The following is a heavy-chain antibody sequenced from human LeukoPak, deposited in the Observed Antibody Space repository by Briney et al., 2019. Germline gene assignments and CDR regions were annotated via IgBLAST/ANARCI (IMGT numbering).Heavy chain of an antibody. CDR2: IDWDDDK. J-gene: IGHJ4*02. CDR1: GFSLSTSGMR. D-gene: IGHD6-19*01. Sequence: SGPTLVNPPQTLTLTCTFSGFSLSTSGMRVSWIRQPPGKALEWLARIDWDDDKFYSTSLKTRLTISKDTSKNQVVLTMTNMDPVDTATYYCARVPYSSGWYYFDYWGQGTLVTVSS. V-gene: IGHV2-70*04. CDR3: ARVPYSSGWYYFDY.